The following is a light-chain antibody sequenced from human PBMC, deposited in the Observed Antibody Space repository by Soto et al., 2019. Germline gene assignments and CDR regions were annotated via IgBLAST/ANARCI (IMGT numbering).Light chain of an antibody. CDR3: QQYNTHSRYT. CDR1: QSVTTW. V-gene: IGKV1-5*03. Sequence: DIQMTQSPSTLSASVGDRVTITCRASQSVTTWLSWYQQKAGKAPKVLIYKASNLQSGGPSRFSGNGSGTEFSLTISSPQPDDFATYCGQQYNTHSRYTFGHRTKLEI. J-gene: IGKJ2*01. CDR2: KAS.